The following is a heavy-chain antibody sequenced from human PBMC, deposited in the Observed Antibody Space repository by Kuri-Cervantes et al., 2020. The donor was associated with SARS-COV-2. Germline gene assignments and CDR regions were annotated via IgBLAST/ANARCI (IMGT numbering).Heavy chain of an antibody. J-gene: IGHJ1*01. CDR3: AKVSIAVSGWYVPEPIPAEYFQH. CDR1: GYTFTSYA. CDR2: INAGNGNT. V-gene: IGHV1-3*01. Sequence: ASVKVSCKASGYTFTSYAMHWVRQAPGQRLEWMGWINAGNGNTKYSQKFQGRVTITRDTSASTAYMELSSLRSENTAVYYCAKVSIAVSGWYVPEPIPAEYFQHWGQGTLVTVSS. D-gene: IGHD6-19*01.